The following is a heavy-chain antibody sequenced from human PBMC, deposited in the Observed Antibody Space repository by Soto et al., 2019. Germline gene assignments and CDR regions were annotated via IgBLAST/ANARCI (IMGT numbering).Heavy chain of an antibody. CDR2: IYWDDDK. V-gene: IGHV2-5*02. CDR3: AHIPNYYQYDWFAP. D-gene: IGHD3-16*01. J-gene: IGHJ5*02. CDR1: GFSLTTRGVG. Sequence: QITLKESGPTLVKPTQTLTLTCTFSGFSLTTRGVGVGWIRQPPGKALECLALIYWDDDKRYSPSLRSRLSITKDTSNNQLVLTMTNVDPVDTATYYCAHIPNYYQYDWFAPWGQGTLVSVSS.